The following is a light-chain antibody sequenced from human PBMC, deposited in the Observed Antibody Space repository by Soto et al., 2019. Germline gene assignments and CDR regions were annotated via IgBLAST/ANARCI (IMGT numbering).Light chain of an antibody. CDR2: NTN. CDR3: SAWDDRLNGSVL. CDR1: RSNIGSHA. Sequence: QLVLTQPPSASGTPGQRVTISCSGSRSNIGSHAVNWYQQLPGTAPKLLIYNTNQRPSGVPDRFSGSKSGTSASLAISGLQSADEADYHCSAWDDRLNGSVLFGAGTKLTVL. V-gene: IGLV1-44*01. J-gene: IGLJ2*01.